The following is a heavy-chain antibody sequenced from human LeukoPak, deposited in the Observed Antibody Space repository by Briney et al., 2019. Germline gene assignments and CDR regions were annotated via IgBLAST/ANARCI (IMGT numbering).Heavy chain of an antibody. CDR2: ISSSGSTI. V-gene: IGHV3-48*04. J-gene: IGHJ4*02. D-gene: IGHD3-22*01. Sequence: GGSLRLSCAASGFTFDDYGMSWVRQAPGKGLEWVSYISSSGSTIYYADSVKGRFTISRDNAKNSVYLHMNSLRAEDTAVYYCARDGSDSTGYYYALWGQGTLVTVSS. CDR3: ARDGSDSTGYYYAL. CDR1: GFTFDDYG.